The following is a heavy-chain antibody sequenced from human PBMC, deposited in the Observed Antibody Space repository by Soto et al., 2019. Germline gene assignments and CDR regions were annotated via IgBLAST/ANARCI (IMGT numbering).Heavy chain of an antibody. J-gene: IGHJ6*02. Sequence: QVQLQESGPGLVKPSETLSLTCTVSGGSVSSGTHYWSWIRQPPGKGLEWIGYIYYTGSTKYNPYLNSRVSISVYTSTNKISLKMSFVTAADTAVYYCECEPEDNLAPTGGVDVWGQGTTVTVSS. CDR3: ECEPEDNLAPTGGVDV. D-gene: IGHD1-1*01. V-gene: IGHV4-61*01. CDR1: GGSVSSGTHY. CDR2: IYYTGST.